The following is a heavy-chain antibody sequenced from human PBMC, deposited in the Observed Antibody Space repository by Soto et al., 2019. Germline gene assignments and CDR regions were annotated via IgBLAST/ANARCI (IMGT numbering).Heavy chain of an antibody. V-gene: IGHV3-23*01. D-gene: IGHD3-10*01. Sequence: PGGSLRLSCAASGFTFSSSAISWVRQAPGKGLEWVSAVSANGQGIYYADSVRGRFTISRDNSKNTVFLHMDSLSAEDTAVCYCAKDRHYPRDYFHYWGQGTLVTVSS. J-gene: IGHJ4*02. CDR2: VSANGQGI. CDR1: GFTFSSSA. CDR3: AKDRHYPRDYFHY.